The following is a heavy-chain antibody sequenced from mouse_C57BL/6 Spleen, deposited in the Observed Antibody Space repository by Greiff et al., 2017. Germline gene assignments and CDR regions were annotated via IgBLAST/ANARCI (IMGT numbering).Heavy chain of an antibody. CDR1: GYTFTSYW. Sequence: QVQLQQPGAELVRPGSSVKLSCKASGYTFTSYWMHWVKQRPIQGLEWIGNIDPSDSETHYNQKFKDKATWTVDKSSSTAYMQLSSLTSEDSAVYYCARSYGYGGAWFAYWGQGTLVTVSA. J-gene: IGHJ3*01. D-gene: IGHD2-2*01. CDR3: ARSYGYGGAWFAY. V-gene: IGHV1-52*01. CDR2: IDPSDSET.